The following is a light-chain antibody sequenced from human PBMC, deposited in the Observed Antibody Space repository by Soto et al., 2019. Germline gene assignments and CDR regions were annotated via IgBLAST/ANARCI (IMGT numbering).Light chain of an antibody. Sequence: QLVLTQPPSASGAPGQRVTISCSGGRSNIGRYTVNWYQQLPGAAPNLLIYGNNQRPSGVPDRFSGSKSGTSASLAISGLQSEDEADYFCATWDDSLNVFYVFGAGTQLTVL. CDR1: RSNIGRYT. J-gene: IGLJ7*01. CDR2: GNN. V-gene: IGLV1-44*01. CDR3: ATWDDSLNVFYV.